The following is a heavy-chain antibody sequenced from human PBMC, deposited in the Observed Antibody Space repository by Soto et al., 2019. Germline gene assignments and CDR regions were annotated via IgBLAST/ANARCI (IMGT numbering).Heavy chain of an antibody. CDR2: ISYDGSQA. Sequence: QGQLAGSGGGVVQPGMSLRLSCVASGFPLSSYVMNWVRQAPGKGLEWVAVISYDGSQAEYADSAKGRFVISRDNSKDTVHLQMNSLRAEDTGLYYCARKIGYHYYYGMDLWGPGTTVTVSS. D-gene: IGHD3-16*02. CDR3: ARKIGYHYYYGMDL. CDR1: GFPLSSYV. J-gene: IGHJ6*02. V-gene: IGHV3-30*09.